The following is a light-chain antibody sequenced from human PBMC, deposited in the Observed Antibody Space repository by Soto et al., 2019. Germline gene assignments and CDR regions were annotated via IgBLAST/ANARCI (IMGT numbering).Light chain of an antibody. CDR2: GAS. J-gene: IGKJ3*01. CDR1: QSVSSDY. V-gene: IGKV3-20*01. Sequence: EIVLTQSPGTLSLSPGERATLSCRASQSVSSDYLGWYQQKPGQPPRLLIYGASIRAAGTPDRFSGSGAGTDFTITISRLEPDDFAVYYYQQSGSSFTFGPGTKVDIK. CDR3: QQSGSSFT.